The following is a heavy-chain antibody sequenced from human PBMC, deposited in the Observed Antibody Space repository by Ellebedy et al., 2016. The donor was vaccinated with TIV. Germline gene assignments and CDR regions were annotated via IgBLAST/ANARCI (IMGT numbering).Heavy chain of an antibody. J-gene: IGHJ3*01. CDR1: GFNFEDYG. CDR2: INWDSRKV. Sequence: GGSLRLXCAASGFNFEDYGMHWVRQVPGKGLEWVSGINWDSRKVGYVGSVRGRFTISRDNAKHSLYLQMNSLTTEDTALYYCAKTILEGVGYNDPFDFWGQGTMVTVSA. V-gene: IGHV3-9*01. CDR3: AKTILEGVGYNDPFDF. D-gene: IGHD5-24*01.